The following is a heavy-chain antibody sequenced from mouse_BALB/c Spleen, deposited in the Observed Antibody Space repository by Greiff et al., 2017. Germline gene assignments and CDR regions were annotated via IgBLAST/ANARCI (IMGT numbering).Heavy chain of an antibody. Sequence: VQLQESGPGLVAPSQSLSITCTVSGFSLTSDGVHWVRQPPGKGLEWLGVIWAGGSTNYNSALMSRLSISKDNSESQVFLKMNSLQTDDTAMYYCAREKYSNAIWAMDYWGQGTSVTVSS. D-gene: IGHD2-5*01. J-gene: IGHJ4*01. CDR1: GFSLTSDG. CDR3: AREKYSNAIWAMDY. CDR2: IWAGGST. V-gene: IGHV2-9*02.